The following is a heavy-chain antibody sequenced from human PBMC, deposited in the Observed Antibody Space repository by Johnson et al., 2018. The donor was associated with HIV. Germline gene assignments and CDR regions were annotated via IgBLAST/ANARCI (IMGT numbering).Heavy chain of an antibody. Sequence: QVQLVESGGGLVKPGGSLRLSCAVSGFTFSDYYMSWIRQAPGKGLEWVSYISSSGSTKYYADSVKGRFTISRDNAKNSLYLQMNSRRAEDTAVYYCARDQPPGYCSGGSCYSGAFDIWGRGTMVTVSS. D-gene: IGHD2-15*01. CDR2: ISSSGSTK. CDR3: ARDQPPGYCSGGSCYSGAFDI. CDR1: GFTFSDYY. V-gene: IGHV3-11*04. J-gene: IGHJ3*02.